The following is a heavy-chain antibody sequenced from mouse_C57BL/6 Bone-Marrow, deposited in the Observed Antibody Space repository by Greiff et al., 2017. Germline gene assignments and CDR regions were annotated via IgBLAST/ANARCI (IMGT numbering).Heavy chain of an antibody. V-gene: IGHV1-50*01. J-gene: IGHJ2*01. CDR2: IDPSDSYT. Sequence: QVHMKQPGAELVKPGASVKLSCKASGYTFTSYWMQWVKQRPGQGLEWIGEIDPSDSYTNYNQKFKGKATLTVDTSSSTAYMQLSSLTSEDSAVYYCAREERGLDYWGQGTTLTVSS. CDR1: GYTFTSYW. CDR3: AREERGLDY.